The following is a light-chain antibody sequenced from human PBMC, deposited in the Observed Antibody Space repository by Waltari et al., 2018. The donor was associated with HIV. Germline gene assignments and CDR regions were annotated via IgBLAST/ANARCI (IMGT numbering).Light chain of an antibody. V-gene: IGLV3-1*01. CDR2: QDT. Sequence: SYDVTQPLSVSVSPGQTATIPCSGDKLGNKYTSWYQQKAGQSPVLVIYQDTQRPSDIPERFSGSNSAHSATLTVSGTQHIDEDDYYCQAWDSTTLVVGGGTKLTVL. CDR1: KLGNKY. J-gene: IGLJ2*01. CDR3: QAWDSTTLV.